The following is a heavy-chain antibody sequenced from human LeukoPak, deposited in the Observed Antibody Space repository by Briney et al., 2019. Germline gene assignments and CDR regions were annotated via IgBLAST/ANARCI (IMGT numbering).Heavy chain of an antibody. D-gene: IGHD7-27*01. CDR3: ARGNWGSYAFDI. Sequence: SETLSLTFAVYGGSFSGYYWSWIRQPPGKGLEWIGEINHSGSTNYNPSLKSRVTISVDTSKNQFSLKLSSVTAADTAVYYCARGNWGSYAFDIWGQGTMVTVSS. CDR2: INHSGST. CDR1: GGSFSGYY. V-gene: IGHV4-34*01. J-gene: IGHJ3*02.